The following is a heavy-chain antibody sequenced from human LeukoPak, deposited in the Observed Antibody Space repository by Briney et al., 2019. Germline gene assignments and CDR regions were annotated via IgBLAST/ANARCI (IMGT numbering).Heavy chain of an antibody. CDR1: GFTFSSYA. D-gene: IGHD2-2*01. CDR3: ARDWGYCSSTSCTEYFQH. CDR2: LSGSGRST. Sequence: PGGSLRLSCAASGFTFSSYAMGWVRQAPGKGPEWVSALSGSGRSTYYADSVKGRFTISRDNSKNTLYLQMNSLRAEDTAVYYCARDWGYCSSTSCTEYFQHWGQGTLVTVSS. V-gene: IGHV3-23*01. J-gene: IGHJ1*01.